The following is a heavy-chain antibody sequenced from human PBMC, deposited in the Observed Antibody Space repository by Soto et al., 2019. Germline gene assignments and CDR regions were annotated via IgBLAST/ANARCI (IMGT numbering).Heavy chain of an antibody. Sequence: EVQLVESGGGLVQPGGSLRLSCAASGFTFSSYSMNWVRQAPGKGLELVSYISSSSSTIYYADSVKGRFTISRDNAKNSLSLQMNSLRAEDTAVYYCARGSSGWYGAHYYYGMDVWGQGTTVTVSS. J-gene: IGHJ6*02. V-gene: IGHV3-48*01. CDR2: ISSSSSTI. D-gene: IGHD6-19*01. CDR3: ARGSSGWYGAHYYYGMDV. CDR1: GFTFSSYS.